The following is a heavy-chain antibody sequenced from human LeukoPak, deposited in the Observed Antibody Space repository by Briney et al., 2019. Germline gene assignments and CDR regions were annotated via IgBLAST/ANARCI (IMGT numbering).Heavy chain of an antibody. CDR2: ISYDGSNK. V-gene: IGHV3-30-3*01. CDR1: GFTFSSYA. J-gene: IGHJ4*02. D-gene: IGHD4-17*01. Sequence: GGSLRLSCAASGFTFSSYAMHWVRQAPGKGLEWVAVISYDGSNKYYADSVKGRFTISRDNSKNTLYLQMNSLRAEDTAVYYCASLYGDYAVDYWGQGTLVTVSS. CDR3: ASLYGDYAVDY.